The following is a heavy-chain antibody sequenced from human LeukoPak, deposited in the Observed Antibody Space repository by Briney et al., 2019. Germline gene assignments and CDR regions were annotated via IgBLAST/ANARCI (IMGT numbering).Heavy chain of an antibody. CDR3: AREMWDSYGYVDY. V-gene: IGHV3-66*01. CDR1: GFTVSSNY. D-gene: IGHD5-18*01. CDR2: IYSGGST. J-gene: IGHJ4*02. Sequence: GGSLRLSCAASGFTVSSNYMSWVRQAPGKGLKWVSVIYSGGSTYYADSVKGRFTISRDNSKNTLYLQMNSLRAEDTAVYYCAREMWDSYGYVDYWGQGTLVTVSS.